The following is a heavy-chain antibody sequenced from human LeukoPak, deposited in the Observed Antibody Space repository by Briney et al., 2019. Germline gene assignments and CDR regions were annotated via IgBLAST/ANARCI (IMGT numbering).Heavy chain of an antibody. CDR1: AFTVITND. D-gene: IGHD1-14*01. V-gene: IGHV3-53*01. CDR2: LYSDGNT. Sequence: PGGSLRLSCAASAFTVITNDMTWVRQAPGKGLEWVSVLYSDGNTTYADSVQGRFTISRDNSKNTLYLEMNSLSPDDTAVYYCARGVEPLAANTLAYWGQGTLVTVSS. J-gene: IGHJ4*02. CDR3: ARGVEPLAANTLAY.